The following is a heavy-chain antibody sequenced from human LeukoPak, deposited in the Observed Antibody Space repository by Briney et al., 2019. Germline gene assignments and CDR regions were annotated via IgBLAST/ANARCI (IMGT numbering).Heavy chain of an antibody. CDR3: ARDREGDYIWGSYRPDWFDP. V-gene: IGHV3-21*01. J-gene: IGHJ5*02. CDR1: GFTFSSYT. Sequence: GGSLRLSCAASGFTFSSYTMNWVRQAPGKGLEWVSSISSSNYIYYADSVKGRFTISRDNAKNSLYLQMHSLRAEDTAVYYCARDREGDYIWGSYRPDWFDPWGQGTLATVSS. D-gene: IGHD3-16*02. CDR2: ISSSNYI.